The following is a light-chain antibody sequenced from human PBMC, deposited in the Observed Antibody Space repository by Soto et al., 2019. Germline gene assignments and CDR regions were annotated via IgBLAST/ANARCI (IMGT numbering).Light chain of an antibody. CDR2: GAS. CDR1: QTITTY. V-gene: IGKV1-39*01. CDR3: QQSHSTPWT. J-gene: IGKJ1*01. Sequence: DIQMTQSPSSLSASVGDRVTITCRASQTITTYLNWYQQKPGKAPNLLIYGASSLQSGVPSRFTGSRSGTDFTLTISSLQPEDFATYHCQQSHSTPWTFGQGTKVEIK.